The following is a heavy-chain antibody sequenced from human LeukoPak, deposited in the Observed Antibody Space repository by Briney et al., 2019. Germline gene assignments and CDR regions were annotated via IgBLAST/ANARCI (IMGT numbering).Heavy chain of an antibody. J-gene: IGHJ6*03. Sequence: SETLSLTCTVSGASISSSNYYWSWLRQPAGKGLEWIGRIYTSGSTNYNPSLKSRVTISIDTSKNQFSLKLNSVTAADTAVYYCARVEEGYGSGRRENYYYYYMDVWGKGTTVTISS. CDR2: IYTSGST. D-gene: IGHD3-10*01. V-gene: IGHV4-61*02. CDR3: ARVEEGYGSGRRENYYYYYMDV. CDR1: GASISSSNYY.